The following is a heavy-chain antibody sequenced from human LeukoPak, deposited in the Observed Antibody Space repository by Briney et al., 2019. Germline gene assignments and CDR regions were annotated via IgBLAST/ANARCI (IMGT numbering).Heavy chain of an antibody. CDR2: INPSGGST. Sequence: ASVKVSCKASGYTFTSYYMHWVRQAPGQGLEWMGIINPSGGSTSYAQKFQGRVTMTRNTSTSTVYMELSSLRSEDTAVYYCASGHIAMITGHGGDLDYWGQGTLVTVSS. D-gene: IGHD5-18*01. CDR1: GYTFTSYY. J-gene: IGHJ4*02. V-gene: IGHV1-46*01. CDR3: ASGHIAMITGHGGDLDY.